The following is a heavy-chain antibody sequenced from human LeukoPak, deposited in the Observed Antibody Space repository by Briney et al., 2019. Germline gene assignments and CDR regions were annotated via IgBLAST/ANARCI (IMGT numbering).Heavy chain of an antibody. D-gene: IGHD5-18*01. CDR3: ARDGYSYGKEEFDY. J-gene: IGHJ4*02. CDR1: GFTFSTYW. V-gene: IGHV3-74*01. Sequence: PGGSLRLSCAASGFTFSTYWMHWVRQAPGKGLVWVSRINSDGSSTSYADSVKGRFTISRDNAKNTLYLQMNSLRAEDTAVYYCARDGYSYGKEEFDYWGQGTLVTVSS. CDR2: INSDGSST.